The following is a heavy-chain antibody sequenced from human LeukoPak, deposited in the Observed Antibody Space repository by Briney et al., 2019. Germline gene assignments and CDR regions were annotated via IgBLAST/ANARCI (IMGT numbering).Heavy chain of an antibody. V-gene: IGHV4-59*01. CDR3: ARGLAAGLNWFDP. CDR1: GGSISGYF. Sequence: SETLSLTCTVAGGSISGYFWSWIRQPPGKGLEWIGYIYDSGSTNYNPSLKSRVTISVDTSKNQFSLKLSSVTAADTAVYYCARGLAAGLNWFDPWGQGTLVTVSS. J-gene: IGHJ5*02. CDR2: IYDSGST. D-gene: IGHD6-13*01.